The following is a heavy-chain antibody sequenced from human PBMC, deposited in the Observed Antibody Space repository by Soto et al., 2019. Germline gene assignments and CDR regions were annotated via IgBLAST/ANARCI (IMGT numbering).Heavy chain of an antibody. J-gene: IGHJ4*02. CDR2: INHSGST. Sequence: SETLSLTCAVYGGSFSGYYWSWIRQPPGKGLEWNGEINHSGSTNYNPSLKSRVTISVDTSKNQFSLKLSSVTAADTAVYYCARGGRSGNYYGSGSYYSPPDYWGQGTLVTVSS. D-gene: IGHD3-10*01. CDR1: GGSFSGYY. CDR3: ARGGRSGNYYGSGSYYSPPDY. V-gene: IGHV4-34*01.